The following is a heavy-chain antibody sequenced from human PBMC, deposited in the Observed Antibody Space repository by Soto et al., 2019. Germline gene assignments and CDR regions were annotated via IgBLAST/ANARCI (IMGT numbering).Heavy chain of an antibody. J-gene: IGHJ5*02. CDR3: ARDWDRDYGSGSYNWFDP. Sequence: GVSLRLSCAASGFTFSSYSMNWVRQAPGKGLEWVSYISSSSSTIYYADSVKGRFTISRDNAKNSLYLQMNSLRDEDTAVYYCARDWDRDYGSGSYNWFDPWGQGTLVTVSS. CDR2: ISSSSSTI. CDR1: GFTFSSYS. V-gene: IGHV3-48*02. D-gene: IGHD3-10*01.